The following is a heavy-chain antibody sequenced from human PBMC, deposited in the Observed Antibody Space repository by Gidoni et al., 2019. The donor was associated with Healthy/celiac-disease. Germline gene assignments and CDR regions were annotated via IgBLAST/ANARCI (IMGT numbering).Heavy chain of an antibody. D-gene: IGHD2-2*01. CDR3: AKEALGYCSSTSCRFYYYYYGMDV. CDR1: GITFSSDA. V-gene: IGHV3-23*01. Sequence: EVQLWESGGGMVQPGGCLRLSCAASGITFSSDAMSWVRRVPGKGLGWVSAISGSGGSTYYADSVKGRFTISRDNSKNTLYLQMNSLRAEDTAVYYCAKEALGYCSSTSCRFYYYYYGMDVWGQGTTFTVSS. J-gene: IGHJ6*02. CDR2: ISGSGGST.